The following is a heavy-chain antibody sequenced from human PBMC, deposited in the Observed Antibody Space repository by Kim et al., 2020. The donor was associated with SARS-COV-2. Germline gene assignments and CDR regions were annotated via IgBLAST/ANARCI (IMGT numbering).Heavy chain of an antibody. D-gene: IGHD2-15*01. Sequence: SPSLKSRVTRSVDTSQNPFSLKLSSGTAADTAVYYCARDLGGNPPGAFDIWGQGTMVTVSS. V-gene: IGHV4-31*02. CDR3: ARDLGGNPPGAFDI. J-gene: IGHJ3*02.